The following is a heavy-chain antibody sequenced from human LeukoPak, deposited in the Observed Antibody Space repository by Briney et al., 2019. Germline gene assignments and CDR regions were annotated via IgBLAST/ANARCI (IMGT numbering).Heavy chain of an antibody. Sequence: GGSLRLSCTVSGFTVSSNSMSWVRQAPGKGLEWVSFIYSGDTHYSDSVKGRFTISRDHSKDTLYLQMNSLRAEDTAVYYCARRAGAYSHPYDYWGQGTLVTVSS. J-gene: IGHJ4*02. CDR2: IYSGDT. D-gene: IGHD4/OR15-4a*01. CDR1: GFTVSSNS. CDR3: ARRAGAYSHPYDY. V-gene: IGHV3-53*01.